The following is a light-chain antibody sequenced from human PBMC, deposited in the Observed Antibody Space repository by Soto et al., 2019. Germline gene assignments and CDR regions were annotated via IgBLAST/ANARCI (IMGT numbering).Light chain of an antibody. V-gene: IGLV1-44*01. J-gene: IGLJ1*01. CDR3: AAWDDSLNGYV. CDR2: NNN. CDR1: SYNIGTNA. Sequence: QSVLTQPPSASGTPGQRVTISCSGGSYNIGTNAVNSYQQLPGTAPKLLIYNNNQRPSGGPDRFSGSKSGTSASLAISGLQSEDEADYYCAAWDDSLNGYVFGTGTKVTVL.